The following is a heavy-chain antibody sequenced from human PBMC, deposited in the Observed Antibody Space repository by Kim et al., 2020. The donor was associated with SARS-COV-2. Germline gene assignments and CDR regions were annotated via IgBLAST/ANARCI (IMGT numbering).Heavy chain of an antibody. CDR3: ARGRYCSGGSCYYNWFDP. CDR2: IWYDGSNK. V-gene: IGHV3-33*01. D-gene: IGHD2-15*01. Sequence: GGSLRLSCAASGFTFSSYGMHWVRQAPGKGLEWVAVIWYDGSNKYYADSVKGRFTISRDNSKNTLYLQMNSRRAYDTAVYYCARGRYCSGGSCYYNWFDPWGQGALVTVSS. CDR1: GFTFSSYG. J-gene: IGHJ5*02.